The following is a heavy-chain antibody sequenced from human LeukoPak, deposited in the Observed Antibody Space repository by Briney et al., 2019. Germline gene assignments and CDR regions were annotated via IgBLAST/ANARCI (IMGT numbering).Heavy chain of an antibody. J-gene: IGHJ4*02. Sequence: GGSLRLSCAASGFTFSTYAMHWVRQAPGKGLEWVAVISYDGSNKYYADSVKGRFTISRDNSKNTLYLQMSSLRAEDTAVYYCARGAVPRALDYWGQGTLVTVSS. CDR2: ISYDGSNK. CDR1: GFTFSTYA. V-gene: IGHV3-30*04. CDR3: ARGAVPRALDY.